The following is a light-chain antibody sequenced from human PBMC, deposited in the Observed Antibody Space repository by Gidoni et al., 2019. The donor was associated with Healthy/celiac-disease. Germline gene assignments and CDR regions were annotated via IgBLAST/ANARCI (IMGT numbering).Light chain of an antibody. J-gene: IGKJ5*01. Sequence: DSVMTQTPLSMSVTPGQPASISCKSSQSLLHSEGKTDLYWYLPKPGQPPQLLIYEVSNRFSGVPDRFSGSGSGTEFKLKISRVEAEDVGVYYCVQSLQLPITCGQGTRLEIK. V-gene: IGKV2D-29*01. CDR1: QSLLHSEGKTD. CDR2: EVS. CDR3: VQSLQLPIT.